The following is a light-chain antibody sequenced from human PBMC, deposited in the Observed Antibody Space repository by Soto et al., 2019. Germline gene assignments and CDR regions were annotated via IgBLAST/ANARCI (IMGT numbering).Light chain of an antibody. J-gene: IGKJ3*01. CDR2: GAS. CDR3: QQDYTRFT. Sequence: PGERVTLSCRASQSVSSSDLTWYQQKPGQAPRLLIYGASTRATSIPARFSGSGSGTDFTLTISSLQPEDFAGYYCQQDYTRFTFGPGTKVDIK. V-gene: IGKV3D-7*01. CDR1: QSVSSSD.